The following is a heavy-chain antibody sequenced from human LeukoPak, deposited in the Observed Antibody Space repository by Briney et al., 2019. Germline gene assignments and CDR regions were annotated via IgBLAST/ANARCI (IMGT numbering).Heavy chain of an antibody. CDR3: ARVSVGQGGDHILFYMDV. CDR2: MTSSSTYI. V-gene: IGHV3-21*01. D-gene: IGHD2/OR15-2a*01. CDR1: GFDFSGYS. Sequence: GGSLRLSCAASGFDFSGYSMTWVRQAPGKGLEWVASMTSSSTYIDYADSVKGRFTLSRDNAENSLYLQMHSLRVDDMAVYYCARVSVGQGGDHILFYMDVWAKGPRSPSP. J-gene: IGHJ6*03.